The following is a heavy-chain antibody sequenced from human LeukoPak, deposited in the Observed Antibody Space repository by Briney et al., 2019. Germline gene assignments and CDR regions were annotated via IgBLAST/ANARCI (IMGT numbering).Heavy chain of an antibody. CDR1: GFTFSSYS. J-gene: IGHJ5*02. V-gene: IGHV3-21*01. Sequence: GGSLRLSCAASGFTFSSYSMNWVRQAPGKGLEWVSSISSSSSYIYYADSVKGRFTISRDNAKNSLYLQMNSLRAEDTAVYYCARDSRDYGGSNWFDPWGQGTLVTVSS. CDR3: ARDSRDYGGSNWFDP. CDR2: ISSSSSYI. D-gene: IGHD4-23*01.